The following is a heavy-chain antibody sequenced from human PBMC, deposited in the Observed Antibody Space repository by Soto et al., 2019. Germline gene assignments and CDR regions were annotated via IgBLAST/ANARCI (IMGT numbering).Heavy chain of an antibody. Sequence: QVQLVQSGAEVKRSGASVMVSCKASGYTFPAYFMHWVRQAPGQGLEWMGWINPSSGATNYAQKFLGRVTMTRDTSLSTTYMELSGLRSDDSAFYYCARGGRVASLPLGIYSWGQGTRVNVSS. J-gene: IGHJ4*02. CDR3: ARGGRVASLPLGIYS. CDR1: GYTFPAYF. V-gene: IGHV1-2*02. CDR2: INPSSGAT. D-gene: IGHD1-26*01.